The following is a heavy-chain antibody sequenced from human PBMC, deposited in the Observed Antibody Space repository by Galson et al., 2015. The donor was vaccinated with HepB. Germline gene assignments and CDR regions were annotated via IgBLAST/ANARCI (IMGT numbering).Heavy chain of an antibody. CDR1: GYIFTSYG. CDR3: ARVVYYDSSPTQNDAFDI. Sequence: SVKVSCKASGYIFTSYGFSWVRQAPGQGLEWMGWISPYNGNTNYAQSLQGRVTMTTDTSTSTAYMELRSLRSDDTAVYYWARVVYYDSSPTQNDAFDIWGQGTMVTVSS. J-gene: IGHJ3*02. V-gene: IGHV1-18*01. CDR2: ISPYNGNT. D-gene: IGHD3-22*01.